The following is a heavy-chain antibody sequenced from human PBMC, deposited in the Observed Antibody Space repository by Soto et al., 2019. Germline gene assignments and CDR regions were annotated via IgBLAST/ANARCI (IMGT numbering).Heavy chain of an antibody. Sequence: EVQLVESGGGLVQPGGSLRLSCAASGFTFSDHYMDWVRQAPGKGLEWVGRTRNKANSYTTEYAASVKGRVTISRDDSKNSLYLQMNSLKTEDTAVYYCARASSSSSSGANYYYGMDVWGQGTTVTVSS. CDR2: TRNKANSYTT. CDR3: ARASSSSSSGANYYYGMDV. CDR1: GFTFSDHY. D-gene: IGHD6-6*01. V-gene: IGHV3-72*01. J-gene: IGHJ6*02.